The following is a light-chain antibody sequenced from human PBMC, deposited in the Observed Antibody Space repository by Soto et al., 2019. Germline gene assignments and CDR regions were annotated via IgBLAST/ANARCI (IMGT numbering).Light chain of an antibody. CDR1: QSVSSSY. CDR2: TAS. V-gene: IGKV3-20*01. Sequence: EIELSKSPVTMSLSPGERSTLAGRSSQSVSSSYLAWYQQKPGQAPRLLIYTASSRATGTPDRISGSGSRTDFTLTISRLEPEDFTEYYCQQYGSSPLFGQGTRLE. CDR3: QQYGSSPL. J-gene: IGKJ5*01.